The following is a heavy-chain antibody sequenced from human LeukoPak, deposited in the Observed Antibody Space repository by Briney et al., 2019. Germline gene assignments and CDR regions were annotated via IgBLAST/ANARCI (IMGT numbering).Heavy chain of an antibody. CDR2: IYNSGGT. CDR1: GGSISSGGYY. D-gene: IGHD5-24*01. V-gene: IGHV4-31*03. J-gene: IGHJ4*02. CDR3: ARDLGVGYRPFDY. Sequence: SQTLSLTCTVSGGSISSGGYYWSWIRQHPGKGLEWIGYIYNSGGTYYNPSLNSRVTVSVDTSKNQFSLKLSSVTAADTAVYYCARDLGVGYRPFDYWGQGTLVTVSS.